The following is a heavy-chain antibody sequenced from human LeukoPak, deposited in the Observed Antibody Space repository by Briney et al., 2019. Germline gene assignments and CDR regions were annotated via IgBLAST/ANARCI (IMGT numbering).Heavy chain of an antibody. CDR1: GGSLSSGDYY. V-gene: IGHV4-30-4*01. J-gene: IGHJ6*02. CDR3: ARDDSGSLDV. Sequence: SQTLSLTCTVSGGSLSSGDYYWSWIRQPPGKGLEWIGYINYSGSTYYNPSLKSRVTISVDTSKNQFSLKLTSVTVADTAVYYCARDDSGSLDVWGRGTTVNVSS. D-gene: IGHD3-10*01. CDR2: INYSGST.